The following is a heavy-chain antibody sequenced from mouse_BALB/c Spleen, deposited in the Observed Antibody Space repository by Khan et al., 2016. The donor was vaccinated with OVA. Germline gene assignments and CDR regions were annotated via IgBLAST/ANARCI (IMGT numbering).Heavy chain of an antibody. CDR2: IWAGGST. J-gene: IGHJ4*01. CDR3: AGFRNGYYYTVDY. CDR1: GFALTSYG. Sequence: QMQLEESGPGLVAPSQSLSITCTVSGFALTSYGVHWVRQPPGKGLEWLGVIWAGGSTNYNSALMSRLTISKDNSKSQVFFKMNRLPTDDTAMDDCAGFRNGYYYTVDYWGQGTSVTVSS. D-gene: IGHD2-2*01. V-gene: IGHV2-9*02.